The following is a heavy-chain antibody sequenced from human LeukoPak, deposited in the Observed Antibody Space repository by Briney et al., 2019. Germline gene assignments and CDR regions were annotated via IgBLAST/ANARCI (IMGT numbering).Heavy chain of an antibody. D-gene: IGHD3-16*01. Sequence: GVSLRLSCAASGFTFSTYGMHWVRQAPGKGLEWVTVIWHDGSHKDCADSVKGRFTISRDNSKNTLYLQMNDLRAEDTAMYYCVRGWGSNVYASAFDVWGQGTMVTVSS. J-gene: IGHJ3*01. CDR2: IWHDGSHK. CDR3: VRGWGSNVYASAFDV. V-gene: IGHV3-33*01. CDR1: GFTFSTYG.